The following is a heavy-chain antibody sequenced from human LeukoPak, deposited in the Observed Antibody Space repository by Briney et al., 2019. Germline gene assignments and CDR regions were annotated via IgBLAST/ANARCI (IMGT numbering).Heavy chain of an antibody. CDR3: AKDDSSGYYRWYYFDY. J-gene: IGHJ4*02. CDR2: ISWNSGSI. CDR1: GFTFDDYA. D-gene: IGHD3-22*01. Sequence: GGSLRLSCAASGFTFDDYAMHWVRQAPGKGLEWVSGISWNSGSIGYADSVKGRFTISRDNAKNSLYLQMNSPRAEDTALYYCAKDDSSGYYRWYYFDYWGQGTLVTVSS. V-gene: IGHV3-9*01.